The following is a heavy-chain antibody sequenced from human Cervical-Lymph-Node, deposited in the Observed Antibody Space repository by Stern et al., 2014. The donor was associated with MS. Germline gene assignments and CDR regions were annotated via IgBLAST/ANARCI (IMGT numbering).Heavy chain of an antibody. CDR1: GFSLSTTGMR. J-gene: IGHJ6*02. V-gene: IGHV2-70*04. Sequence: ESGPALMKPTQTLTLTCTFSGFSLSTTGMRVSWIRQPPGKALEWLARIDWYDQKFYSTSLKTRLTISKDTSKNQVVLTMTNIDPVDTGTYYCARTTYDVEVWGPGTTVTVTS. CDR2: IDWYDQK. CDR3: ARTTYDVEV.